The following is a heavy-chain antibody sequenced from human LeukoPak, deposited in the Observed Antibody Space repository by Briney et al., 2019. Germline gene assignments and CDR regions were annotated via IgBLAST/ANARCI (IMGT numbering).Heavy chain of an antibody. V-gene: IGHV3-11*01. Sequence: GGSLRLSCAASGFSFGDYNMSWIRQAPGKGLEWISYIRISGSTIYYADSVKGRFTISRDNAKNSLYLQMNSLRAEDTAVYYCARSIGYCSGGSCYGGGLDYWGQGTLVTVSS. CDR1: GFSFGDYN. J-gene: IGHJ4*02. D-gene: IGHD2-15*01. CDR2: IRISGSTI. CDR3: ARSIGYCSGGSCYGGGLDY.